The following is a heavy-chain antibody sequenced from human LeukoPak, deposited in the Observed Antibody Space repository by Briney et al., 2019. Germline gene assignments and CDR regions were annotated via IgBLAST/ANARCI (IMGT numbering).Heavy chain of an antibody. D-gene: IGHD1-26*01. Sequence: GGSLRLSCAASGFTFSSYSINWVRQAPGKGLEWVSYISGSGGTIYYSDSVKGRFTISRDNAKNSLYLQMNSLRDDDTAVYYCARDLSGPRVYFDYWGQGTLVTVSS. J-gene: IGHJ4*02. V-gene: IGHV3-48*02. CDR3: ARDLSGPRVYFDY. CDR1: GFTFSSYS. CDR2: ISGSGGTI.